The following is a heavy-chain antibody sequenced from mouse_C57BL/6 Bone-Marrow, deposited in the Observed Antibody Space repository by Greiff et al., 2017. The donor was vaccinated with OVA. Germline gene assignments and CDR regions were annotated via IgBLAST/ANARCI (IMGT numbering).Heavy chain of an antibody. Sequence: VQLQQPGAELVKPGASVKMSCKASGYTFPSYWITWVKQRPGQGLEWIGDIYPGSGSTNYNEKFKSKATLTVDTSSSTAYMQLSSLTSEDSAVYYCARGYGTIYYAMDYWGQGTSVTVSS. D-gene: IGHD1-1*01. CDR2: IYPGSGST. CDR3: ARGYGTIYYAMDY. J-gene: IGHJ4*01. CDR1: GYTFPSYW. V-gene: IGHV1-55*01.